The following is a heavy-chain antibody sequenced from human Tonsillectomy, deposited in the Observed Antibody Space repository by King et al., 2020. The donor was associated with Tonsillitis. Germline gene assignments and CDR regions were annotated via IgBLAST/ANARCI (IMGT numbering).Heavy chain of an antibody. CDR1: GVSISSSSYY. D-gene: IGHD6-19*01. J-gene: IGHJ6*02. CDR3: ARHARSRIAVAGRGRMDV. V-gene: IGHV4-39*01. Sequence: LQLQESGPGLVKPSETLSLTCTVSGVSISSSSYYWGWIRQPPGKGLEWIGSIYYSGSTYYNPSLKSRVTISVDTSKTPFSLKLRSVTAADTAVYYCARHARSRIAVAGRGRMDVWGQGTTVTVSS. CDR2: IYYSGST.